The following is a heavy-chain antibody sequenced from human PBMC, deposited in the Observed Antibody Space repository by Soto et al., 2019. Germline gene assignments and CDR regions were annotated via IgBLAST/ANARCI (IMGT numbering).Heavy chain of an antibody. CDR2: ISAYNGNT. Sequence: ASVKVSCKASGYTFTSYGISWVRQAPGQGLEWMGWISAYNGNTKYSQKFQGRVTITRDTSASTAYMELSSLRSEDTAVYYCARGPGTGMDVWGQGTTVTVSS. CDR1: GYTFTSYG. D-gene: IGHD1-1*01. V-gene: IGHV1-18*01. CDR3: ARGPGTGMDV. J-gene: IGHJ6*02.